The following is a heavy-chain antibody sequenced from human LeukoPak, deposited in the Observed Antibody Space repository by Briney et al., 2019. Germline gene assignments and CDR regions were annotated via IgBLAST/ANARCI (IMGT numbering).Heavy chain of an antibody. CDR2: ISWNSGSI. J-gene: IGHJ3*02. D-gene: IGHD1-14*01. CDR1: GFTFDDYA. CDR3: ARAVRYLDAFDI. Sequence: GGSLRLSCAASGFTFDDYAMHWVRQAPGKGLEWVSGISWNSGSIGYADSVKGRFTISRDNAKNSLYLQMNSLRAEDTAVYYCARAVRYLDAFDIWGQGTMVTVSS. V-gene: IGHV3-9*01.